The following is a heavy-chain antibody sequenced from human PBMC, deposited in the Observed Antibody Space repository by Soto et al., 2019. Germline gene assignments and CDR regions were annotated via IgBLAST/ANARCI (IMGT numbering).Heavy chain of an antibody. CDR2: IYYSGSS. Sequence: SETLSLTCTVSGGSISSGGYYWSWIRQHPGKGLEWIGYIYYSGSSYYNPSLKSRVTISVDTSKNQFSLKLSSVTAADTAVYYCARVPNYDILTGYYHNWFEPWGQGTLVTVAS. D-gene: IGHD3-9*01. J-gene: IGHJ5*02. CDR3: ARVPNYDILTGYYHNWFEP. V-gene: IGHV4-31*03. CDR1: GGSISSGGYY.